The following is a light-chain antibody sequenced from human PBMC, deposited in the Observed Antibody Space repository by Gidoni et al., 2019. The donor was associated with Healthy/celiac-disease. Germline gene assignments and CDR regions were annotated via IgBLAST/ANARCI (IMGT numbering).Light chain of an antibody. CDR1: QGISSW. Sequence: DIQMTQSPSSVSASASQGISSWLAWYQQKPGKDPKLLIYAASSLQSGVPSRFSGSGSGTDFTLTISSLQPEDFATYYCQQANSFPLTFGPGTKVDIK. CDR3: QQANSFPLT. J-gene: IGKJ3*01. CDR2: AAS. V-gene: IGKV1-12*01.